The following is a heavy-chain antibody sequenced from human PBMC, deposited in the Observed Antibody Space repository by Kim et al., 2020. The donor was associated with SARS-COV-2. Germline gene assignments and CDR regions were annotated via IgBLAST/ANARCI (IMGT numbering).Heavy chain of an antibody. CDR3: ARRRITMVRGVTGLDY. CDR1: GGSISSSSYY. J-gene: IGHJ4*02. CDR2: IYYSGST. D-gene: IGHD3-10*01. V-gene: IGHV4-39*01. Sequence: SETLSLTCTVSGGSISSSSYYWGWIRQPPGKGLEWIGSIYYSGSTYYNPSLKSRVTISVDTSKNQFSLKLSSVTAADTAVYYCARRRITMVRGVTGLDYWGQGTLVTVSS.